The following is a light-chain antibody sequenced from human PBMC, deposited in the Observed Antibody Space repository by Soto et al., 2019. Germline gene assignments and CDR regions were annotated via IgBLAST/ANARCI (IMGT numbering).Light chain of an antibody. Sequence: DAVLTQSPLSLPVTLGQPATISCRSSQSLVYSDGNTYLAWFQQRPGQSPRRLIYQVSNRDSGVPDRFSGSGSGTDFTLKISRVEAEDFGVYHCMQGTHGPHTFG. V-gene: IGKV2-30*01. CDR1: QSLVYSDGNTY. CDR3: MQGTHGPHT. J-gene: IGKJ2*01. CDR2: QVS.